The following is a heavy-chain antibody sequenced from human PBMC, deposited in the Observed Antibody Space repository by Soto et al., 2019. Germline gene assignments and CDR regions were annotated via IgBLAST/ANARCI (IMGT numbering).Heavy chain of an antibody. J-gene: IGHJ6*02. CDR1: GYSFTSYW. Sequence: PGESLKISCKGSGYSFTSYWISWVRQMPGKGLEWMGRIDPSDSYTNYSPSFQGHVTISADKSISTAYLQWSSLKAPDTAMYYCARNDEYILTGYPRGMDGWGQGNRVTVSS. CDR3: ARNDEYILTGYPRGMDG. CDR2: IDPSDSYT. V-gene: IGHV5-10-1*01. D-gene: IGHD3-9*01.